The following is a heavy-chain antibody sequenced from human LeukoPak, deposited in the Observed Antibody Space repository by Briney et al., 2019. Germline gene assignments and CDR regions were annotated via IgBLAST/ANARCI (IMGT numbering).Heavy chain of an antibody. CDR3: ATLVSTRYYFDY. J-gene: IGHJ4*02. CDR1: GGSISSYY. Sequence: SETLSLTCTVSGGSISSYYWSWIRQPPGKGLEWIGNIYHSGITYYNHFNSSLKSRVTISIDTSKNQFSLRLTSVTAADTAVYFCATLVSTRYYFDYWGQGTLVTVSS. D-gene: IGHD5/OR15-5a*01. CDR2: IYHSGIT. V-gene: IGHV4-59*04.